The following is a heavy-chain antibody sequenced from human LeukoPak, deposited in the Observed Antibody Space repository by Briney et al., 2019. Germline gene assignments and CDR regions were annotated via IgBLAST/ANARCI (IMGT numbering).Heavy chain of an antibody. J-gene: IGHJ4*02. Sequence: SETLSLTCAVYGGSFSGYYWSWIRQPPGKGLEWIGEINHSGSTNYNPSLKSRVTISVDTSKNQFSLKLSSVTAADTAAYYCARDTSNYGDYGRSFDYWGQGTLVTVSS. CDR1: GGSFSGYY. CDR3: ARDTSNYGDYGRSFDY. D-gene: IGHD4-17*01. CDR2: INHSGST. V-gene: IGHV4-34*01.